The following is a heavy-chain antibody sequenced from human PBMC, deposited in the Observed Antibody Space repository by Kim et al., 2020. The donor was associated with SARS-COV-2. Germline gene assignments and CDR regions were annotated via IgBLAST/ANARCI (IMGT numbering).Heavy chain of an antibody. V-gene: IGHV3-21*01. CDR3: ARTSRDGSHPHFDY. CDR1: GFTFSSYS. Sequence: GGSLRLSCAASGFTFSSYSINWVRQAPGKGLEWVSSISSSSTYIYYADSLKGRFTISRDNAKNSLYLQMNSLRAEDTAVYYCARTSRDGSHPHFDYWGQGTLVTVSS. CDR2: ISSSSTYI. J-gene: IGHJ4*02. D-gene: IGHD2-2*01.